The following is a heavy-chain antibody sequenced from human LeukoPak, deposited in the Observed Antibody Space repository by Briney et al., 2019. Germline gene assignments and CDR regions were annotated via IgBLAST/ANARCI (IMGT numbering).Heavy chain of an antibody. J-gene: IGHJ4*02. D-gene: IGHD6-19*01. V-gene: IGHV5-51*01. CDR3: ARCPSIAVAGTGFDY. CDR2: IYPGDSDT. CDR1: GYGFTSYW. Sequence: GESLKISCKGSGYGFTSYWIGWVRQMPGKGLEWMGIIYPGDSDTRYSPSFQGQVTISADKSISTAYLQWSSLKASDTAMYYCARCPSIAVAGTGFDYWGQGTLVTVSS.